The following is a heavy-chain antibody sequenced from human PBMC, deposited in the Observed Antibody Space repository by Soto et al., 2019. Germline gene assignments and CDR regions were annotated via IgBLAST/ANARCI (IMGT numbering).Heavy chain of an antibody. CDR1: GGTFSSYA. D-gene: IGHD3-10*01. CDR2: IIPIFGTA. V-gene: IGHV1-69*06. J-gene: IGHJ4*02. CDR3: ARDLSMVRGEYYFDY. Sequence: QVQLVQSGAEVKKPGSSVKVSCKASGGTFSSYAISWVRQAPGQGREWMGGIIPIFGTANYAQKFQGRVTITADKSTSTAYMELSSLRSEDTAVYYCARDLSMVRGEYYFDYWGQGTLVTVSS.